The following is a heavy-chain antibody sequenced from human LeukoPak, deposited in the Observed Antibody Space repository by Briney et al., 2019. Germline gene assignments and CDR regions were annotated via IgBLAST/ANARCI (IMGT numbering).Heavy chain of an antibody. CDR1: GYTFTSYG. CDR3: ARVTPHCSGGSCYGFKRGAQFDP. J-gene: IGHJ5*02. Sequence: GASVKVSCKASGYTFTSYGISWVRQAPGQGLEWMGWISAYNGNTNYAQKLQGRVTMTTDTSTSTAYMELRSLRSDDTAVYYCARVTPHCSGGSCYGFKRGAQFDPWGQGTLVTVSS. D-gene: IGHD2-15*01. CDR2: ISAYNGNT. V-gene: IGHV1-18*01.